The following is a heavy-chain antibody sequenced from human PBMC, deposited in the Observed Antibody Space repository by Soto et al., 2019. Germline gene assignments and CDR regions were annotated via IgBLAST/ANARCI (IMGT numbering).Heavy chain of an antibody. J-gene: IGHJ6*02. V-gene: IGHV1-18*01. D-gene: IGHD3-22*01. CDR1: GGTVSSYG. CDR3: ARVDSGVVVALFV. Sequence: ASGKVSSKASGGTVSSYGISGVRQAPEQGLEWMGWISAYNGNTNYAQKLQGRVTMTTDTSTSTAYMELRSLRSDDTAVYYCARVDSGVVVALFVWGQGTTVTVSS. CDR2: ISAYNGNT.